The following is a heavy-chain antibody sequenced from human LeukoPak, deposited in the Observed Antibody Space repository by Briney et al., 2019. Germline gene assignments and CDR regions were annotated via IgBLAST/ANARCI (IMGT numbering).Heavy chain of an antibody. CDR3: AKTQAAVGKAWFDP. CDR2: ISPSGGIT. CDR1: GFTFSSHG. J-gene: IGHJ5*02. V-gene: IGHV3-23*01. D-gene: IGHD6-13*01. Sequence: GGSLRLSCAASGFTFSSHGMNWVRQAPGKGLEWVSGISPSGGITYYTDSVKGRFTISRDNSKNTVSLQMNSLRAEDMAVYYCAKTQAAVGKAWFDPWGQGTLVTVSS.